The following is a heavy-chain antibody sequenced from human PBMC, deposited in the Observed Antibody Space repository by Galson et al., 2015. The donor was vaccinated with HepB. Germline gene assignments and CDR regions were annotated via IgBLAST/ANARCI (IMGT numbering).Heavy chain of an antibody. V-gene: IGHV3-23*01. CDR1: GFTFSSHA. D-gene: IGHD4-17*01. CDR2: ISGSGGTT. CDR3: AKDGEVTTEFFQH. J-gene: IGHJ1*01. Sequence: SLRLSCAASGFTFSSHAMSWVRQAPGKGLEWVSGISGSGGTTYYVDSVKGRFTISRDNSKNTLYLQMNSLRAEDTAEYYCAKDGEVTTEFFQHWGQGILVTVSS.